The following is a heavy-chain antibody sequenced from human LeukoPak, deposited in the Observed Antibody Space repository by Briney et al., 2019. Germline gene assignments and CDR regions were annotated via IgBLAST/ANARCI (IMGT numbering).Heavy chain of an antibody. D-gene: IGHD5-24*01. CDR2: NSANGCRT. J-gene: IGHJ5*02. CDR3: AKWAEMDTILWKFDN. CDR1: TPLLGTPW. V-gene: IGHV3-23*01. Sequence: PGPSLSLSSAVSTPLLGTPWQSRDHHAHSREYKLHSANSANGCRTYYADSVKGRFIISRDNSRSTLFLQMKSMRAEDTAVYYCAKWAEMDTILWKFDNWGQGSLVTVSS.